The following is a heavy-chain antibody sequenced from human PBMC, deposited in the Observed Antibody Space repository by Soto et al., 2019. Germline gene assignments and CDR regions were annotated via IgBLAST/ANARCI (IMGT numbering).Heavy chain of an antibody. Sequence: ASVKVSCKASGYPFTNYYMHWVRQAPGQGLEWMGLIKPSAAATTYAQRFQGRVTLTRDTSTTTVYMELSSLRSEDTAVYYCVDLQYSSATSGFDYWGQGTLVTVSS. J-gene: IGHJ4*02. CDR3: VDLQYSSATSGFDY. CDR1: GYPFTNYY. V-gene: IGHV1-46*01. CDR2: IKPSAAAT. D-gene: IGHD3-22*01.